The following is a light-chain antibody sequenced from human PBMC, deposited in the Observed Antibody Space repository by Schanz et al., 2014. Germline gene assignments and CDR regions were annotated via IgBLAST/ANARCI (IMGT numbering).Light chain of an antibody. J-gene: IGLJ2*01. Sequence: QSALTQPASVSASPGQSITISCTGTATDIGGTYLVSWYQQNPGEAPKLLILGDNHRPSGVSNRFSGSKSANTASLTISGXXXXDEATYYCCSYSHTRTFVLFGGGTKVTVL. CDR3: CSYSHTRTFVL. V-gene: IGLV2-23*02. CDR1: ATDIGGTYL. CDR2: GDN.